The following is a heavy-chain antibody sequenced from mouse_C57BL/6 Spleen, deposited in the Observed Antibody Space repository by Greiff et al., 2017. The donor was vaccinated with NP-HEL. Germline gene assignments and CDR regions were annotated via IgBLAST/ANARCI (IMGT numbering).Heavy chain of an antibody. CDR2: IDPNSGGT. CDR1: GYTFTSYW. CDR3: ARSALITTVVYFDY. Sequence: QVQLQQPGAELVKPGASVKLSCKASGYTFTSYWMHWVKQRPGRGLEWIGRIDPNSGGTKYNEKFKSKATLTVDKPSSTAYMQLSSRTSEDSAVYYCARSALITTVVYFDYWGQGTTLTVSS. V-gene: IGHV1-72*01. J-gene: IGHJ2*01. D-gene: IGHD1-1*01.